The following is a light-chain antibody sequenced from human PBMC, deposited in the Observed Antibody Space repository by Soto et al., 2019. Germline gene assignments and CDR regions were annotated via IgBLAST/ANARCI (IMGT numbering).Light chain of an antibody. Sequence: DIQMTQSPSSLSASVGDRVTITFRASQSVSNYLHWYQQKPGKATNLLIYDASSLQSGVPSRFSGSGSGTDFTLTISSLQREDFATYYCQQSYYNPTFGQGTKVDIK. CDR3: QQSYYNPT. CDR1: QSVSNY. J-gene: IGKJ1*01. V-gene: IGKV1-39*01. CDR2: DAS.